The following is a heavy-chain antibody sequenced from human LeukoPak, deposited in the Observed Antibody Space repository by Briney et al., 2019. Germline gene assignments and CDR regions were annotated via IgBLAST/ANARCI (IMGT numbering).Heavy chain of an antibody. Sequence: GGFLRLSCAASGFTFDDYAMHCVRQAPGKGLEWVSLISGDGDSTYYADSVKGRFTISRDNSKNSLYLQMNSQRTEDTALYYCAKGGQTIYYYAMDVWGQGTTVTVSS. CDR1: GFTFDDYA. D-gene: IGHD4/OR15-4a*01. J-gene: IGHJ6*02. CDR2: ISGDGDST. V-gene: IGHV3-43*02. CDR3: AKGGQTIYYYAMDV.